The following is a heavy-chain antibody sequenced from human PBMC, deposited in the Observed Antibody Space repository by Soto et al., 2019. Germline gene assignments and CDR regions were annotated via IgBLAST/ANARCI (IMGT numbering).Heavy chain of an antibody. J-gene: IGHJ5*02. V-gene: IGHV1-18*01. Sequence: ASVKVSCKASGYTFTSYGISWVRQAPGQGLEWMGWISAYNGNTNYAQKLQGRVTMTTDISTSTAYMELRSLRSDDTAVYYCARDWFGMAETQPNLFDPWGQGSLVTVSS. CDR1: GYTFTSYG. CDR3: ARDWFGMAETQPNLFDP. CDR2: ISAYNGNT. D-gene: IGHD3-3*01.